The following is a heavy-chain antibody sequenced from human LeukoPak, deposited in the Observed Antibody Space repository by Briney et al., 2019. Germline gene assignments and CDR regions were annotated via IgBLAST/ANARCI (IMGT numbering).Heavy chain of an antibody. CDR3: ARGVIAATKYYFDY. D-gene: IGHD6-6*01. Sequence: GGSLGLSCAASGFTFSSYWMSWVRQVPGKGLEWVANIKQDGSEKYYVDSVKGRFTISRDNAKNSLYLQMNSLRAEDTAVYYCARGVIAATKYYFDYWGQGTLVTVSS. V-gene: IGHV3-7*04. CDR2: IKQDGSEK. CDR1: GFTFSSYW. J-gene: IGHJ4*02.